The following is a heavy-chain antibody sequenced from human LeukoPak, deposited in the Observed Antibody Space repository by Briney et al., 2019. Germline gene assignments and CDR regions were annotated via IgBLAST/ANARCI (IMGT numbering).Heavy chain of an antibody. V-gene: IGHV3-23*01. CDR2: IPGSGGAT. Sequence: GGSLRLSCEASGFTFSSYAIRWVRQAPGTGLEWVSSIPGSGGATYYADSVKGRFTISRDNSKNTLYLQMNSLRAEDTAVYYCAEPLFGGFRWLFPWGQGTLVTVSS. J-gene: IGHJ5*02. CDR1: GFTFSSYA. CDR3: AEPLFGGFRWLFP. D-gene: IGHD3-22*01.